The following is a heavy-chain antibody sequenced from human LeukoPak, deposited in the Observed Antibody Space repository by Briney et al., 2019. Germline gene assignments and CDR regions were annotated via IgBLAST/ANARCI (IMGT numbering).Heavy chain of an antibody. CDR2: ISGRSSFI. Sequence: GGSLRLSCAASGFTFSDYSMNWVRQAPGKGLEWVSSISGRSSFIYYADSVKGRFTISRDNAKNSLYLQMNSLRAEDTAVYYCAKIRLEESATGYWGQGTLVTVSS. CDR1: GFTFSDYS. D-gene: IGHD2-15*01. J-gene: IGHJ4*02. CDR3: AKIRLEESATGY. V-gene: IGHV3-21*04.